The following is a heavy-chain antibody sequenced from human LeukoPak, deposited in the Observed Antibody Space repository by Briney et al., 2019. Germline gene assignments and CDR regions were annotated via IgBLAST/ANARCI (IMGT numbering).Heavy chain of an antibody. CDR1: GGTFSSYA. J-gene: IGHJ5*02. V-gene: IGHV1-69*13. D-gene: IGHD3-10*01. CDR3: ARDHGSGSYYLNWFDP. Sequence: SVKVSFKASGGTFSSYAISWVRQAPGQGLEWMGGIIPIFGTANYAQELQGRVTITADESTSTAYMELSSLRAEDTAVYYCARDHGSGSYYLNWFDPWGQGTLVTVSS. CDR2: IIPIFGTA.